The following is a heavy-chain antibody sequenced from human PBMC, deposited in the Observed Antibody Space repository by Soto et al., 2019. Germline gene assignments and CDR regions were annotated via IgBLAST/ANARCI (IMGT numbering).Heavy chain of an antibody. J-gene: IGHJ4*02. CDR1: GGSISSYY. V-gene: IGHV4-59*01. CDR2: IYYSGST. CDR3: ARDYYSGYDYFDY. Sequence: QVQLQESGPGLVKPSETLSLTCTVSGGSISSYYWSWIRQPPGKGLEWIGYIYYSGSTNYNPSLKSRVTISVDTSKNQFSLKLSSVTAADTAVYYCARDYYSGYDYFDYWGQGTLVTVSS. D-gene: IGHD5-12*01.